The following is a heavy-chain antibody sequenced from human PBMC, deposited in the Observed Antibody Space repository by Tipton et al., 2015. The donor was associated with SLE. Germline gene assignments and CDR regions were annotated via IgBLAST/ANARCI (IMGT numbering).Heavy chain of an antibody. J-gene: IGHJ4*02. D-gene: IGHD4-17*01. CDR3: VYGDWLGLDY. CDR2: IYHSGST. CDR1: GGSFSGYY. Sequence: TLSLTCAVYGGSFSGYYWSWIRQPPGKGLEWIGTIYHSGSTYYNPSLKSRVTISVDTSKNQFSLKLSSVTAADTAVYYCVYGDWLGLDYWGQGTLVTVSS. V-gene: IGHV4-34*01.